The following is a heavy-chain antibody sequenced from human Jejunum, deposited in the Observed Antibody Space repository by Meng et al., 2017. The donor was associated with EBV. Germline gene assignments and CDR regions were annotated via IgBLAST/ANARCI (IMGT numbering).Heavy chain of an antibody. Sequence: QVQLQESGPGLVKSSXXXXXTXXVXXGSVSTGSYYWSWIRQPPGKGLEWIGYFYYSASPKYNPSLKSRATISADMSKNQFSLKLRSVTSADTAVYYCARGRGVTDYYDSSGSPFDYWGQGTLVTASS. J-gene: IGHJ4*02. V-gene: IGHV4-61*01. D-gene: IGHD3-22*01. CDR1: XGSVSTGSYY. CDR2: FYYSASP. CDR3: ARGRGVTDYYDSSGSPFDY.